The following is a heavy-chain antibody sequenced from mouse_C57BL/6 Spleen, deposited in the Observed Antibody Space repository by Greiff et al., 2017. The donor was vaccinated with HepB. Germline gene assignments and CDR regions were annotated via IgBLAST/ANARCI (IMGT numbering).Heavy chain of an antibody. D-gene: IGHD1-1*01. CDR1: GYSFTSYY. Sequence: QVQLKQSGPELVKPGASVKIPCKASGYSFTSYYIHWVKQRPGQGLEWIGWIYPGSGNTKYNEKFKGKATLTADTSSSTAYMQLSSLTSEDSAVYYCASEDYYGSSYAMDYWGQGTSVTVSS. CDR2: IYPGSGNT. CDR3: ASEDYYGSSYAMDY. J-gene: IGHJ4*01. V-gene: IGHV1-66*01.